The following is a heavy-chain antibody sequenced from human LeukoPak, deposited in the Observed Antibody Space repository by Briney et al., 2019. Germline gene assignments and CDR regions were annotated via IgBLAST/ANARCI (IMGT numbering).Heavy chain of an antibody. V-gene: IGHV3-49*03. CDR3: TRGTGGNY. CDR2: IRSKVHGGTT. Sequence: PGRSLRLSCVAAEFTFGDYAMRWIRQAPGKGLEWVGFIRSKVHGGTTDYAASVKDRFTISRDDSKSIAYLQMNSLKTEDTAVYYCTRGTGGNYWGQGTLVTVSS. D-gene: IGHD1-14*01. CDR1: EFTFGDYA. J-gene: IGHJ4*02.